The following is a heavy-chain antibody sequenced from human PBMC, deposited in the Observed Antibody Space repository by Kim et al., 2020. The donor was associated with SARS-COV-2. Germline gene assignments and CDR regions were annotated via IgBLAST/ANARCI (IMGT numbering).Heavy chain of an antibody. J-gene: IGHJ1*01. V-gene: IGHV4-61*01. CDR3: AREPGYCSNTSGFN. CDR1: GGSVSSGSYY. CDR2: IFYSGST. D-gene: IGHD2-2*01. Sequence: SETLSLTCTVSGGSVSSGSYYWSWIRQPPGKRLEWIGCIFYSGSTNYNPSLKSRVSISMDTSKNQFSLKLSSVTAAATAVNYCAREPGYCSNTSGFNWG.